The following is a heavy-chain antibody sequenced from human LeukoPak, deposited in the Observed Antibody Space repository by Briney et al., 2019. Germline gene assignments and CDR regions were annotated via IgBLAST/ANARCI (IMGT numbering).Heavy chain of an antibody. J-gene: IGHJ3*02. CDR1: GFTFDDYG. CDR3: ARGQDTVVTSRDAFDI. D-gene: IGHD4-23*01. Sequence: GGSLRLSCAASGFTFDDYGMSWVRQAPGKGLERVSGINWNGGSTGYADSVKGRFTISRDNAKNSLYLQMNSLRAEDTAVYYCARGQDTVVTSRDAFDIWGQGTMVTVSS. CDR2: INWNGGST. V-gene: IGHV3-20*04.